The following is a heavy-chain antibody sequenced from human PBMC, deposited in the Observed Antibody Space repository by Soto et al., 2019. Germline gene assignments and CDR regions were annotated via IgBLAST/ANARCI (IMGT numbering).Heavy chain of an antibody. V-gene: IGHV3-73*02. CDR1: GFTFSGSA. Sequence: EVQLVESGGGLVQPGGSLKLSCAASGFTFSGSAMHWVRQASGKGLEWVGRIRSKANSYATAYAASVKGRFTISRDDSKNTAYLQMNSLKTGDPAVYYCTSLAAGVTTGGGGQGTLVTVSS. D-gene: IGHD4-17*01. J-gene: IGHJ4*02. CDR2: IRSKANSYAT. CDR3: TSLAAGVTTGG.